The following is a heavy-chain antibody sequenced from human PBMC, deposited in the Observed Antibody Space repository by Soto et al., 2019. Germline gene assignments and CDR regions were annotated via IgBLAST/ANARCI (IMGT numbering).Heavy chain of an antibody. Sequence: PSETLSLTCAVSGGSISSSNWWSWVRQPPGKGLEWIGEIYHSGSTNYNPSLKSRVSISVDKSKNQFSLKLSSVTAADTAVYYCARVQGYSYHNWFDPWGQGTLVTVSS. CDR2: IYHSGST. J-gene: IGHJ5*02. CDR3: ARVQGYSYHNWFDP. D-gene: IGHD5-18*01. CDR1: GGSISSSNW. V-gene: IGHV4-4*02.